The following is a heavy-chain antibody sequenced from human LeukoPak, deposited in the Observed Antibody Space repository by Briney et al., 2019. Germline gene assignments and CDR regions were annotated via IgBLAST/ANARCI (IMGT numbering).Heavy chain of an antibody. J-gene: IGHJ5*02. CDR1: GFIFTSFG. CDR3: ARDDRYGSGTLGKRFDP. Sequence: GGSLRLSCVASGFIFTSFGMNWVRQAPGKGXXXXXXXTHGGQIYYADSVKGRFTISRDNTKNSVYLQMDNLRDDDTAVYFCARDDRYGSGTLGKRFDPWGQGTLVSASS. V-gene: IGHV3-21*01. CDR2: XTHGGQI. D-gene: IGHD3-10*01.